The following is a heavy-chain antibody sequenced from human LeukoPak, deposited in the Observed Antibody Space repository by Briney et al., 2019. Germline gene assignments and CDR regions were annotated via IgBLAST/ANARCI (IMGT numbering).Heavy chain of an antibody. CDR1: GGSFSGYY. CDR2: INHSGST. CDR3: ARGLEVTTSYAFDI. Sequence: SETLSLTCAVYGGSFSGYYWSWIRQPPGKGLEWIGEINHSGSTNYNPSLKSRVTISVDTSKNQFSLKLSSVTAADTAVYYCARGLEVTTSYAFDIWGQGTMVTVSS. J-gene: IGHJ3*02. D-gene: IGHD4-17*01. V-gene: IGHV4-34*01.